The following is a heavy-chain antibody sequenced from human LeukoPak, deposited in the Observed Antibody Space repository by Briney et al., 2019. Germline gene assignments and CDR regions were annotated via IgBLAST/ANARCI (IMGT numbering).Heavy chain of an antibody. V-gene: IGHV4-31*03. Sequence: PSQTLSLTCTVSGGSISTGGYYWSWVRQHPGKGLEWIGYIYYSGSTYYNPSLKSRVTISVDTSKNQFSLKLSSVTAADTAVYYCARVAEAYYYDSSGAADSDYWGQGTLATVSS. J-gene: IGHJ4*02. CDR2: IYYSGST. CDR3: ARVAEAYYYDSSGAADSDY. CDR1: GGSISTGGYY. D-gene: IGHD3-22*01.